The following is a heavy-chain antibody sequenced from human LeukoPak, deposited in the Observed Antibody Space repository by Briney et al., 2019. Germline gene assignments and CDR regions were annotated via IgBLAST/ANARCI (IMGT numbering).Heavy chain of an antibody. CDR3: ARDYSSSSGLDY. CDR2: LKQDGSEK. D-gene: IGHD6-6*01. V-gene: IGHV3-7*01. Sequence: GGSLRLSCVASGFTFSTYWMSWVRQAPGKRLEWVANLKQDGSEKYYVDSVKGRFTISRDNAKNSLYLQMDSLRVEDTAVYYCARDYSSSSGLDYWGQGSLVTVSA. J-gene: IGHJ4*02. CDR1: GFTFSTYW.